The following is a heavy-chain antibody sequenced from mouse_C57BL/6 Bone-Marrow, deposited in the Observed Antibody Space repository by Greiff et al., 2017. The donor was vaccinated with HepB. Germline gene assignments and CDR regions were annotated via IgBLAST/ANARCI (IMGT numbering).Heavy chain of an antibody. V-gene: IGHV5-4*01. CDR1: GFTFSSYA. D-gene: IGHD1-1*01. Sequence: EVKLVESGGGLVKPGGSLKLSCAASGFTFSSYAMSWVRQTPEKRLEWVATISDGGSYTYYPDNVKGRFTISRDNAKNNLYLQMSQLKSEDTAMYYCARDRAYGSSFYAMDYWGQGTSVTVSS. CDR3: ARDRAYGSSFYAMDY. CDR2: ISDGGSYT. J-gene: IGHJ4*01.